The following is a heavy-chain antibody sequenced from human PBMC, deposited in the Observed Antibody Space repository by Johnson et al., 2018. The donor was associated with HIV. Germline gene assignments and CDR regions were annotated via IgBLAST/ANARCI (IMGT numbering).Heavy chain of an antibody. V-gene: IGHV3-NL1*01. CDR3: ARQYYGSGTDAFDI. J-gene: IGHJ3*02. Sequence: QVQLVESGGGLIQPGGSLRLSCAASGFTVSSYAIHWVRQAPGKGLEWVSGINWNGGRTGYADSVKGRFTISRDNSKNTLYLQMNSLRAEDTAVYYCARQYYGSGTDAFDIWGQGTMVTVSS. CDR1: GFTVSSYA. CDR2: INWNGGRT. D-gene: IGHD3-10*01.